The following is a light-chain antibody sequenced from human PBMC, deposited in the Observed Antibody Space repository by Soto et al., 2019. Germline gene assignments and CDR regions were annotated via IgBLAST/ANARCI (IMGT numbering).Light chain of an antibody. CDR2: DAS. J-gene: IGKJ5*01. V-gene: IGKV3-11*01. CDR3: QQRKYWPPLT. Sequence: ETVLTQSPATLSLSPGETATLSYSASQRFDIYVAWYQQKPGQAPRLLIWDASNRATGIPARFSGSGSGTDFTITIRSLEPDDFAVYYCQQRKYWPPLTFGQGTRLEI. CDR1: QRFDIY.